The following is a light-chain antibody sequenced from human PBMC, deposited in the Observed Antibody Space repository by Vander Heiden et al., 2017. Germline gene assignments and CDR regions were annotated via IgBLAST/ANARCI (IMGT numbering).Light chain of an antibody. CDR3: QRSDSTPMT. Sequence: DIQMTQSPSSLSASVGDRVTITCRASQSISSYLNWYQQKPGKAPKLLIYAASSLQSGVPSRFSGSRSRTDFTLTISRLQPEDFATYYCQRSDSTPMTFGQGTKVEIK. CDR1: QSISSY. J-gene: IGKJ1*01. CDR2: AAS. V-gene: IGKV1-39*01.